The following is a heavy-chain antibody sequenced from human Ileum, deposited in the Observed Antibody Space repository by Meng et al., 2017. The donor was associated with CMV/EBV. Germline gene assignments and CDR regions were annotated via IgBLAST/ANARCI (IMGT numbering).Heavy chain of an antibody. CDR3: ALSPSYYDILTGYHNWFDP. J-gene: IGHJ5*02. D-gene: IGHD3-9*01. CDR2: IYPGDSDT. Sequence: GESLKISCKGSGYRFSDYWIGWVRQMPGTGKGLEWMGIIYPGDSDTRYSPSFQGQVTISADKSISTAYLQWSSLKASDTAMYYCALSPSYYDILTGYHNWFDPWGQGTLVTVSS. CDR1: GYRFSDYW. V-gene: IGHV5-51*01.